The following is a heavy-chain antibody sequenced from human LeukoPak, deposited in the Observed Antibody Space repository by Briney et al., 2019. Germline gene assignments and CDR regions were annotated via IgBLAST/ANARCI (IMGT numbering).Heavy chain of an antibody. D-gene: IGHD6-13*01. J-gene: IGHJ4*02. CDR3: AKGPYSSSWYDY. Sequence: PGGSLRLSCAASGFTFSSYGTHWVRQAPGKGLEWVAVISYDGSNKYYADSVKGRFTISRDNSKNTLYLQMNSLRAEDTAVYYCAKGPYSSSWYDYWGQGTLVTVSS. CDR1: GFTFSSYG. V-gene: IGHV3-30*18. CDR2: ISYDGSNK.